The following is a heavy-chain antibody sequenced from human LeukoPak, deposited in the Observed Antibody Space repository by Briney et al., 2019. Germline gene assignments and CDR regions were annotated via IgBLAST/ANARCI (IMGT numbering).Heavy chain of an antibody. Sequence: WETLSLTCAVSGGSLRGHYWNWIRQPPGKGLEWIGEINHGGSTNYNPSLKSRVTISVDTSQNQFSLRLSSVTAADTAVYYCARGRYVTTRGGAAAGFLDYWGQGTLVTVST. D-gene: IGHD6-13*01. J-gene: IGHJ4*02. CDR2: INHGGST. CDR3: ARGRYVTTRGGAAAGFLDY. CDR1: GGSLRGHY. V-gene: IGHV4-34*01.